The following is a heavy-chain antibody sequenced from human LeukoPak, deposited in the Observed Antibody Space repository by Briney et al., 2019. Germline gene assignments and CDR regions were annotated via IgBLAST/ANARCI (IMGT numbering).Heavy chain of an antibody. D-gene: IGHD3-3*01. V-gene: IGHV3-23*01. CDR3: AKDRDEGEAGYYDFWSGFQTGAFDI. J-gene: IGHJ3*02. Sequence: GGSLRLSCLASGFTFSSYAMGWVRQAPGKGLEWLSAIGATGATTYYADSVKGRFTISRDNSKNTLYLQMNSLRAEDTAVYYCAKDRDEGEAGYYDFWSGFQTGAFDIWGQGTMVTVSS. CDR2: IGATGATT. CDR1: GFTFSSYA.